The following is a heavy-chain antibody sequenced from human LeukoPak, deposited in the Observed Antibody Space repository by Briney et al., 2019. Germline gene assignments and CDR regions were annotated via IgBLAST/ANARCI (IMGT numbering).Heavy chain of an antibody. CDR1: GFTFSSYG. CDR2: IWYDGSNK. V-gene: IGHV3-33*01. D-gene: IGHD3-22*01. J-gene: IGHJ4*02. CDR3: AREGVYDSSGYYLEDYFDY. Sequence: GRSLRLSCAASGFTFSSYGMHWVRQAPGKGLEWVAVIWYDGSNKYYADSAKGRFTISRDNSKNTLYLQMNSLRAEDTAVYYCAREGVYDSSGYYLEDYFDYWGQGTLVTVSS.